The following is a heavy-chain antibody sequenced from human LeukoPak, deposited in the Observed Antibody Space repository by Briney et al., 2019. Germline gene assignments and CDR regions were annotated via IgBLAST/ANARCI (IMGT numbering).Heavy chain of an antibody. CDR1: GYTFTSCY. D-gene: IGHD1-1*01. V-gene: IGHV1-46*03. Sequence: ASVKVSCKASGYTFTSCYMHWVRQAPGQGLEWMGIINPSGGSTSYAQKFQGRVTMTRDTSTSTVYMELSSLRSEDTAVYYCARDLGTGTGDYWGQGTLVTVSS. J-gene: IGHJ4*02. CDR2: INPSGGST. CDR3: ARDLGTGTGDY.